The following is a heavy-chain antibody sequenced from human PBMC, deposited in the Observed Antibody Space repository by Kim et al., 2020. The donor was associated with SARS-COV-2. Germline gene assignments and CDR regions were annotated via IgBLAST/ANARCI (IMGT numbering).Heavy chain of an antibody. D-gene: IGHD2-21*01. CDR1: GYNFSDYW. V-gene: IGHV5-51*01. CDR2: IYPIDSDT. CDR3: TRTNRNCKRGFDI. Sequence: GESLKISCKGSGYNFSDYWIGWVRQLPGKGLEWMGLIYPIDSDTTYSPSVRGRVTISVDKSVSTAYLQWSSLKASDTAMYYCTRTNRNCKRGFDIWGQGT. J-gene: IGHJ3*02.